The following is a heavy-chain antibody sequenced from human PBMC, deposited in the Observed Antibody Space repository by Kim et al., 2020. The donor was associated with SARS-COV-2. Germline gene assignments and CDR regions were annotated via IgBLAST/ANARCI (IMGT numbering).Heavy chain of an antibody. J-gene: IGHJ4*02. D-gene: IGHD3-16*01. V-gene: IGHV1-69*04. Sequence: ANYAQKFQGRVTITADKSTSTAYMELSSLRSEDTAVYYCARDVSGGVNDYWGQGTLVTVSS. CDR2: A. CDR3: ARDVSGGVNDY.